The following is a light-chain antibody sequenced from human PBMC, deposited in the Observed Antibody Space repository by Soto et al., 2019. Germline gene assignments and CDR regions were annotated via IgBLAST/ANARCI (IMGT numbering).Light chain of an antibody. J-gene: IGLJ3*02. V-gene: IGLV2-18*02. Sequence: QSALTQPPSVSGSPGQSVTISCTGTSSDVGRYDRVSWYQQPPGTAPKLIIYEVSNRPSGVPDRFSGSKSGNTASLTISGLQAEDEADYYCSSFTSSGTRVFGGGTKLTVL. CDR1: SSDVGRYDR. CDR2: EVS. CDR3: SSFTSSGTRV.